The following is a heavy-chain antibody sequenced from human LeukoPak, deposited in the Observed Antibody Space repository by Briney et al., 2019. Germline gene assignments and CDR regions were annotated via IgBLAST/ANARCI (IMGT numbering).Heavy chain of an antibody. CDR2: IIPIFGTA. V-gene: IGHV1-69*01. J-gene: IGHJ4*02. Sequence: SVKVSCKASGGTFSSYAISWVRQAPGQGLEWMGGIIPIFGTANYAQKFQGRATITADESTSTAYMELSSLRSEDTAVYYCASSVKRGYSYGYLDYWGQGTLVTVSS. D-gene: IGHD5-18*01. CDR3: ASSVKRGYSYGYLDY. CDR1: GGTFSSYA.